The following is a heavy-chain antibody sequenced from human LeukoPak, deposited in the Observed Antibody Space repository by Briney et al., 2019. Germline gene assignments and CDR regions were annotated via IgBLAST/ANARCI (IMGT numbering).Heavy chain of an antibody. J-gene: IGHJ4*02. CDR3: ASWGGGKSD. Sequence: ASVKVSXKASGYTFTSYYIHWVRQAPGQGLEWMGIINPSGDSTSYAQKFQGRVTMTRDTSTSTVYMELSSLTSEDTAVYYCASWGGGKSDWAQGTLVTVSS. V-gene: IGHV1-46*01. D-gene: IGHD4-23*01. CDR2: INPSGDST. CDR1: GYTFTSYY.